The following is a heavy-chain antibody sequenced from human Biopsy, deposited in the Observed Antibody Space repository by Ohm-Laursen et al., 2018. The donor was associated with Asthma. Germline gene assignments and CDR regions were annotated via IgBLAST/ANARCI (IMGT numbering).Heavy chain of an antibody. V-gene: IGHV1-46*01. CDR1: GYTFTSYY. CDR3: ARGGYYGDRRHHNGLDV. CDR2: INPSVGST. J-gene: IGHJ6*02. D-gene: IGHD4-17*01. Sequence: ASVKVSCKASGYTFTSYYMHWVRQAPGQGLEWMGIINPSVGSTSYAQKFQGRVTITADESTSKAYMELTSLRKEDTVVYYCARGGYYGDRRHHNGLDVWGQGTTVTVSS.